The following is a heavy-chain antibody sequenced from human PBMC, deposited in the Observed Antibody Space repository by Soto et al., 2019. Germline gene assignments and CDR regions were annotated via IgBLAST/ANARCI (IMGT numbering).Heavy chain of an antibody. Sequence: GASVKVSCKASGGTFSSYAISWVRQAPGQGLEWMGGIIPIFGTANYAQKFQGRVTITADKSTSTAYMELSSLRSEDTAVYYCARAGEDTAMVWAFDYWGQGTLVTVS. J-gene: IGHJ4*02. V-gene: IGHV1-69*06. D-gene: IGHD5-18*01. CDR1: GGTFSSYA. CDR2: IIPIFGTA. CDR3: ARAGEDTAMVWAFDY.